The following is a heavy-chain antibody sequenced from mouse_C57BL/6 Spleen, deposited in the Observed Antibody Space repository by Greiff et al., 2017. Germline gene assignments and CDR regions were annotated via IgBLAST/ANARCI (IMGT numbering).Heavy chain of an antibody. J-gene: IGHJ4*01. V-gene: IGHV1-82*01. CDR1: GYAFSSSW. D-gene: IGHD3-2*02. CDR2: IYPGDGDT. Sequence: QVQLQQSGPELVKPGASVKISCKASGYAFSSSWMNWVKQRPGKGLESIGRIYPGDGDTNYNGKFKGKATLTADKSSSTAYMQHSSLTSEDSAVYFCESNGQLRRRGYAMDYWGQGTSVTVSS. CDR3: ESNGQLRRRGYAMDY.